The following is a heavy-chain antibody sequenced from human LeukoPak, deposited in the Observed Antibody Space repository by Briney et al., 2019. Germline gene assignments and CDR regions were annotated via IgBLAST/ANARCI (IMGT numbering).Heavy chain of an antibody. CDR2: ISGSGGST. CDR3: AKALYDYVWGSEFDY. V-gene: IGHV3-23*01. J-gene: IGHJ4*02. CDR1: GFTFSSYA. Sequence: GGSLRLSCAASGFTFSSYAMSWVRQAPGKGLEWGSAISGSGGSTYYADSVKGRFTISSDNSKNTLYLQMNSLRAEDTAVYYCAKALYDYVWGSEFDYWGQGTLVTVSS. D-gene: IGHD3-16*01.